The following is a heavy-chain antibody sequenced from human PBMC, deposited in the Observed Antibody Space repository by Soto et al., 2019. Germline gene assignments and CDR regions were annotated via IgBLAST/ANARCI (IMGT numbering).Heavy chain of an antibody. J-gene: IGHJ4*02. CDR2: IWYDGSNK. CDR3: ARAVKDIVVVPAAH. Sequence: GGSLRLSCAASGFTFSSYGMHWVRQAPGKGLEWVAVIWYDGSNKYYADSVKGRFTISRHNSKNTLYLQMNSLRAEDTAVYYCARAVKDIVVVPAAHWGQGTLVTVSS. CDR1: GFTFSSYG. D-gene: IGHD2-2*01. V-gene: IGHV3-33*01.